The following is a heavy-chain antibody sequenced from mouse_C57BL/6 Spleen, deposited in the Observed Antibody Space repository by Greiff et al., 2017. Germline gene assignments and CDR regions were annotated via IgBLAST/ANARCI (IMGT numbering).Heavy chain of an antibody. D-gene: IGHD2-4*01. J-gene: IGHJ4*01. V-gene: IGHV1-85*01. Sequence: QVQLQQSGPELVKPGASVKLSCKASGYTFTSYDINWVKQRPGQGLEWIGWIYPRDGSTKYNEKFKGKATLTVDTSSSTAYMELHSLTSEDSAVYFCARRRVYEYDEGVYYYAMDYWGQGTSVTVSS. CDR1: GYTFTSYD. CDR2: IYPRDGST. CDR3: ARRRVYEYDEGVYYYAMDY.